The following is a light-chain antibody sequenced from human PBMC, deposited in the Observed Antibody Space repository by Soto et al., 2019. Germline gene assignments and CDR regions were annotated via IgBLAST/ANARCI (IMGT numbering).Light chain of an antibody. CDR1: SSNIGAGYD. CDR3: QSSDSSRSGSDV. CDR2: GDS. Sequence: QSVLTQPPSVSGAPGQRVTISCTGSSSNIGAGYDVHWYQQLPGTAPKLLIFGDSNRPSGVPDRFSGSKSGTSASLAITGLQADDEAEYFCQSSDSSRSGSDVFGTGTKVTVL. V-gene: IGLV1-40*01. J-gene: IGLJ1*01.